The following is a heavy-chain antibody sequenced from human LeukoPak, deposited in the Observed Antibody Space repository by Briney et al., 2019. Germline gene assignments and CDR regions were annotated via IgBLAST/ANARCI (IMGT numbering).Heavy chain of an antibody. CDR3: ARLPDYYDSSGYYSYYYGMDV. CDR2: IYPGDSDT. J-gene: IGHJ6*02. Sequence: GGSLKISCEGAGCIFTSYWICGVRRLPGKGQGWMGIIYPGDSDTRSSPSFQGQVTISADKSITTAYLQWSSLKASDTAMYYCARLPDYYDSSGYYSYYYGMDVWGQGTTVTVSS. CDR1: GCIFTSYW. V-gene: IGHV5-51*01. D-gene: IGHD3-22*01.